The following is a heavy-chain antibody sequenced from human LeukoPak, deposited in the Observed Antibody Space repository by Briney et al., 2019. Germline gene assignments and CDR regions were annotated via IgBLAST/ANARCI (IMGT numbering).Heavy chain of an antibody. Sequence: SQTLSPTCAISGDSVSSNSAAWNWIRQSPSRGLEWLGRTYYRSKWYNDYAVSVKSRITINPDTSKNQFSLQLNSVTPEDTAVYYCARDLLRGPSYYYYYMDVWGKGTTVTVSS. CDR2: TYYRSKWYN. CDR3: ARDLLRGPSYYYYYMDV. CDR1: GDSVSSNSAA. V-gene: IGHV6-1*01. D-gene: IGHD3-10*01. J-gene: IGHJ6*03.